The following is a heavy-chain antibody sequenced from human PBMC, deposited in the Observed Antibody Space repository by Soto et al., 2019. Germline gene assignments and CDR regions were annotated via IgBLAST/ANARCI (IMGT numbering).Heavy chain of an antibody. CDR3: ARGSYCTNGVCCTPYYSYHMDV. J-gene: IGHJ6*03. D-gene: IGHD2-8*01. CDR2: IKQDGSEK. CDR1: GFTFSSYW. Sequence: PGGSRRLSCAASGFTFSSYWMSGVRQAPGKGLEWVANIKQDGSEKYYVDSVKGRFTISRDNAKNSLYLQMNSLRAEDTAVYYCARGSYCTNGVCCTPYYSYHMDVWGKGTTVTVSS. V-gene: IGHV3-7*01.